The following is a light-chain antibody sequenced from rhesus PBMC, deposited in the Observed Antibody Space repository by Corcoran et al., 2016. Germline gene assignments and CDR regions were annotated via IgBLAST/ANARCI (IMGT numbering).Light chain of an antibody. J-gene: IGKJ4*01. CDR2: GAS. Sequence: QVILTQSPATLSLSPGERATLSCRASQSVSSYLAWYQQKPGQAPRLLIYGASSRATGIPDRFSGRGSGTDFTLPVSSLEPEDVGVYHCYQHSSGLTFGGGTKVEIK. CDR1: QSVSSY. V-gene: IGKV3-10*01. CDR3: YQHSSGLT.